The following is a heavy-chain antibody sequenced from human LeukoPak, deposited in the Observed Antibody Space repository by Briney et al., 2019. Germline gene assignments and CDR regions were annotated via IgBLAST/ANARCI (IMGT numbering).Heavy chain of an antibody. CDR1: GFTFSSHW. CDR2: IKQDGSET. J-gene: IGHJ4*02. V-gene: IGHV3-7*01. D-gene: IGHD5-18*01. CDR3: ARDRAMVNYFDY. Sequence: GSLRLSCAASGFTFSSHWMTWVRQAPGKGLEWVANIKQDGSETQYVDSVKGRFTISRDNAKNSLYLQMNGLRAEDTAVYYCARDRAMVNYFDYWGQGTLVTVSS.